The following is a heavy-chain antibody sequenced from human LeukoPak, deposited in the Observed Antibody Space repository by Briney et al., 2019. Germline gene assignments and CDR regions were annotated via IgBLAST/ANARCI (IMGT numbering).Heavy chain of an antibody. CDR1: GFTFRNYG. Sequence: PGGSLRLSCAASGFTFRNYGLHWVRQAPGKGLEWVAIIWYDGSKKYFADSVKGRATISRDNSGNTLYLQLDSLRAEDTAVYYCARGDCSTTSCYLFDFWGQGTLVTVSS. CDR3: ARGDCSTTSCYLFDF. V-gene: IGHV3-33*01. CDR2: IWYDGSKK. D-gene: IGHD2-2*01. J-gene: IGHJ4*02.